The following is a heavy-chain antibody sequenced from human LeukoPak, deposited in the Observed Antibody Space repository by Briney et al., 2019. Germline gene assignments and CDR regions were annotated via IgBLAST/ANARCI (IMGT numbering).Heavy chain of an antibody. J-gene: IGHJ4*02. D-gene: IGHD3-22*01. CDR2: ISAYNGNT. CDR1: GYTFTSYG. Sequence: ASVKVSCKASGYTFTSYGISWVRQAPGQGLEWMGWISAYNGNTNYAQKLQGRVTMTTDTSTSTAYMELRSLRSDDTAVYYCARDFIPRDYYDSSGYLTDYWGQGTLVTVSS. V-gene: IGHV1-18*01. CDR3: ARDFIPRDYYDSSGYLTDY.